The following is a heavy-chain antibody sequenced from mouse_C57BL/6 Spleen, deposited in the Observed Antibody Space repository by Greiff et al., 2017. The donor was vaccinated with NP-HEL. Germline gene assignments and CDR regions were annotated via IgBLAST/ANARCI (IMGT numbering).Heavy chain of an antibody. J-gene: IGHJ1*03. Sequence: VHVKQSGPELVKPGASVKIPCKASGYTFTDYNMDWVKQSHGKSLEWIGDINPNNGGTIYNQKFKGKATLTVDKASSTAYMELRSLTSEDTAVYYCARSTTVVATDFDVWGTGTTVTVSS. CDR2: INPNNGGT. V-gene: IGHV1-18*01. CDR1: GYTFTDYN. CDR3: ARSTTVVATDFDV. D-gene: IGHD1-1*01.